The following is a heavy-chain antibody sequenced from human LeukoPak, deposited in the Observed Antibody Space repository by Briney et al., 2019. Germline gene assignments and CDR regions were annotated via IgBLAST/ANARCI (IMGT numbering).Heavy chain of an antibody. CDR3: AKIYGSGSYYIG. V-gene: IGHV3-21*01. D-gene: IGHD3-10*01. Sequence: GGSLRLSCAASGFTFSSDSMNWVRQAPGKGLEWVSSISSSSSYIYYADSVKGRFTISRDNAKNSLYLQMNSLRAEDTAVYYCAKIYGSGSYYIGWGQGTLVTVSS. CDR1: GFTFSSDS. J-gene: IGHJ4*02. CDR2: ISSSSSYI.